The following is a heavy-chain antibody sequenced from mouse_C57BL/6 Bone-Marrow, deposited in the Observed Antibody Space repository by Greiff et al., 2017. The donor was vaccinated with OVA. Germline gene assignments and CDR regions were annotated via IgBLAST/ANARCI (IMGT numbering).Heavy chain of an antibody. V-gene: IGHV2-5*01. D-gene: IGHD2-3*01. J-gene: IGHJ1*03. CDR1: GFSLTSYG. Sequence: VKVVESGPGLVQPSQSLSITCTVSGFSLTSYGVHWVRQSPGKGLEWLGVIWRGGSTDYNAAFMSRLSITKDNSKSQVFFKMNSLQADDTAIYYCAKNGWLLWYFDVWGTGTTVTVSS. CDR2: IWRGGST. CDR3: AKNGWLLWYFDV.